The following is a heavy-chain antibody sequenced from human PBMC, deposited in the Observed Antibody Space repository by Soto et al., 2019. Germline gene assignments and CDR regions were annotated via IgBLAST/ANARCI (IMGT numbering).Heavy chain of an antibody. J-gene: IGHJ6*02. D-gene: IGHD2-2*01. CDR3: ARWYQLHPGYYYYGMDV. V-gene: IGHV1-69*13. CDR2: IIPIFGTA. CDR1: GGTFSSYA. Sequence: ASVKVSCKASGGTFSSYAISWVRQAPGQGLEWMGGIIPIFGTANYAQKSQGRVTITADESTSTAYMELSSLRSEDTAVYYCARWYQLHPGYYYYGMDVWGQGTTVNVSS.